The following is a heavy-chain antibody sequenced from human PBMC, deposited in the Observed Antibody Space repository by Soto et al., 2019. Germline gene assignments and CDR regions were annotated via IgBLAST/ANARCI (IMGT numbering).Heavy chain of an antibody. V-gene: IGHV3-7*01. D-gene: IGHD3-10*01. CDR1: GFTFSSHW. J-gene: IGHJ4*02. Sequence: GGSLRLSCAGSGFTFSSHWMSWVRQAPGKGLEWVVNINQDGGEKYYVDSVKGRFTISRDNAKNSLYLQMNNLRVDDTAVYYCVRAVGGSSAYWGQGTLVTVSS. CDR2: INQDGGEK. CDR3: VRAVGGSSAY.